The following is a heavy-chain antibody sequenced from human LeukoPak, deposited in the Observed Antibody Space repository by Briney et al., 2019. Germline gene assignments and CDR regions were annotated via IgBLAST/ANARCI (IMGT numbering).Heavy chain of an antibody. Sequence: SETLSLTCTVSGGSISSYYWSWIRQPPGKGLEWIGYIYYSGSTNYNPSLKSRVTISVDTSKNQFSLKLSSVTAEDTAVYYCARAGFGELLLNWFDPWGQGTLVTVSS. D-gene: IGHD3-10*01. J-gene: IGHJ5*02. CDR2: IYYSGST. V-gene: IGHV4-59*01. CDR3: ARAGFGELLLNWFDP. CDR1: GGSISSYY.